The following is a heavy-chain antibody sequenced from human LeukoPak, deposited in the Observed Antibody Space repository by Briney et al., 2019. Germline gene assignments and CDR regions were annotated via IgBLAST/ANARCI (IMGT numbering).Heavy chain of an antibody. CDR2: IYDGDTTFYAGST. CDR3: ASTLYSSSWTGTYYFDY. J-gene: IGHJ4*02. V-gene: IGHV3-NL1*01. CDR1: GFTVSSNY. Sequence: GGSLRLSCAASGFTVSSNYMSWVRQAPGKGLEWVSVIYDGDTTFYAGSTFYADSVKGRFTISRDDSKNMLYLQMNSLRAEDTAVYYCASTLYSSSWTGTYYFDYWGQGTLVTVSS. D-gene: IGHD6-13*01.